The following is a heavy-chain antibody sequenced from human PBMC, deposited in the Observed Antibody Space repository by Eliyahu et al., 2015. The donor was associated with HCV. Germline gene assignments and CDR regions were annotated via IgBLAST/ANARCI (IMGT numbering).Heavy chain of an antibody. CDR3: ASVGTGLLWFGEPPPYYFDY. J-gene: IGHJ4*02. CDR1: XFXFSXYX. V-gene: IGHV3-11*01. CDR2: ISSSGSTI. D-gene: IGHD3-10*01. Sequence: QVQLVESGGGLVKPGGSLRLSCAASXFXFSXYXXSWIRQAPGKGXGWVSYISSSGSTIYYADSVKGRFTISRDNAKNSLYLQMNSLRAEDTAVYYCASVGTGLLWFGEPPPYYFDYWGQGTLVTVSS.